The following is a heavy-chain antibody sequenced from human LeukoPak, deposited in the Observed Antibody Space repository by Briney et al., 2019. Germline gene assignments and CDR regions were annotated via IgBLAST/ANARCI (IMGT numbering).Heavy chain of an antibody. Sequence: PGRSLRLSCVASGFTFSSYGVHWVRQAPGKGLEWVAVITYDGSGTYYADSVKGRFTISKDNSDNTLYLQMNSLRTEDTALYFCARGSRSYDSSGYPTFRYWGQGTLVAVSS. V-gene: IGHV3-30*05. CDR1: GFTFSSYG. CDR3: ARGSRSYDSSGYPTFRY. CDR2: ITYDGSGT. J-gene: IGHJ4*02. D-gene: IGHD3-22*01.